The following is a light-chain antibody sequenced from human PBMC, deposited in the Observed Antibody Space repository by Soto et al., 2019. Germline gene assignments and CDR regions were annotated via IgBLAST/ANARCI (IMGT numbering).Light chain of an antibody. CDR1: QSVSSY. CDR3: QQRSNWIA. CDR2: DAS. Sequence: EIVLTQSPATLSLSPGERATLSCRASQSVSSYLAWYQQKPGQAPRLLIYDASNRATGIPARFSGSGSGTDFTLSISSLEPEDFAGYYCQQRSNWIAFGRGTRLEIK. V-gene: IGKV3-11*01. J-gene: IGKJ5*01.